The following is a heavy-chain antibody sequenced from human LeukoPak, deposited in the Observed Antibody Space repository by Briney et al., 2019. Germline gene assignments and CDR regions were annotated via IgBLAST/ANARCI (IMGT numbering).Heavy chain of an antibody. CDR2: IYYSGNT. Sequence: SETLSLTCTVSGGSISSYYWSWIRQPPGKGLEWIGYIYYSGNTNYNPSLKSRVTISVDTSKNQFSLKLSSVTAADTAVYYCARRAFSSGYYYFDYWGQGTLVTVSS. J-gene: IGHJ4*02. D-gene: IGHD3-22*01. CDR3: ARRAFSSGYYYFDY. V-gene: IGHV4-59*08. CDR1: GGSISSYY.